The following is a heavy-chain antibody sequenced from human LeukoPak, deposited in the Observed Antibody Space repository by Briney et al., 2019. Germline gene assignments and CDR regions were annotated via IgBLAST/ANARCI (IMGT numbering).Heavy chain of an antibody. CDR1: GFAFGVHA. D-gene: IGHD3-16*01. CDR3: AKDWTPHNRVYDCLDA. J-gene: IGHJ5*02. CDR2: IGSGADL. Sequence: GGPLRLSCVGSGFAFGVHALSGVRQAPGRGPEWVATIGSGADLFYAESVKGRFTISRDDPRNTVWLQMNSLRAEDTALYYCAKDWTPHNRVYDCLDAWGQGTQVTVSS. V-gene: IGHV3-23*01.